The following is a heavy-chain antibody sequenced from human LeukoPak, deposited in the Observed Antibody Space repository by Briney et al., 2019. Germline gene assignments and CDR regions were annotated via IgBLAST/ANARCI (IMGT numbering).Heavy chain of an antibody. D-gene: IGHD3-9*01. Sequence: ASVKVSCKASGYTFTDYYIHWVRQAPGQGLEWMGWINLNSGDTYYAQNFQDRVTMTGDTSISTAYLELSSLRSDDTAVFYCATSYFDVLTNYYMWLAPWGQGTLVTVSS. V-gene: IGHV1-2*02. CDR1: GYTFTDYY. CDR3: ATSYFDVLTNYYMWLAP. J-gene: IGHJ5*02. CDR2: INLNSGDT.